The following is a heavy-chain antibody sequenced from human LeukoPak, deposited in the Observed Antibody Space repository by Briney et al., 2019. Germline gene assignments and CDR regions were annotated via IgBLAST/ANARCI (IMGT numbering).Heavy chain of an antibody. CDR3: AKDATPRNSIWDHFDS. D-gene: IGHD1-7*01. J-gene: IGHJ4*02. V-gene: IGHV3-23*01. CDR1: GITLSNYG. CDR2: ISDSGGRT. Sequence: GGSLRLSCAVSGITLSNYGMSWVRQAPGKGLEWVAGISDSGGRTNYADSVKGRFTVSRDDAKNTVYLQMNSLRAEDTAIYFCAKDATPRNSIWDHFDSWGQGTLVTVSS.